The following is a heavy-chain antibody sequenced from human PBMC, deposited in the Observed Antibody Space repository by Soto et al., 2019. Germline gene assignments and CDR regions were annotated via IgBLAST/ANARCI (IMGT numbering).Heavy chain of an antibody. J-gene: IGHJ4*02. D-gene: IGHD6-6*01. CDR3: AREDVPEYSSLPYFDY. CDR1: GFTFSSYA. Sequence: PGGSLRLSCAASGFTFSSYAMSWVRQAPGKGLEWVSAISSSSSYIYYADSVKGRFTISRDNAKNSLYLQMNSLRAEDTAVYYCAREDVPEYSSLPYFDYWGQGTLVTVSS. V-gene: IGHV3-21*01. CDR2: ISSSSSYI.